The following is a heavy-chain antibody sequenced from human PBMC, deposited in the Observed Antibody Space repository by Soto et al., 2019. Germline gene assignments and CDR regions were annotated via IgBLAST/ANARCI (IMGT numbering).Heavy chain of an antibody. CDR3: ANEYSSGWYIIDY. CDR1: GFTSSSYG. D-gene: IGHD6-19*01. CDR2: ISYDGSNK. Sequence: GGSLRLSCAASGFTSSSYGMHWVRQAPGKGLEWVAVISYDGSNKYYADYVKGRFTISRDNSKNTLYLQMNSLRAEDTAVYYCANEYSSGWYIIDYWGQGALVTVSS. J-gene: IGHJ4*02. V-gene: IGHV3-30*18.